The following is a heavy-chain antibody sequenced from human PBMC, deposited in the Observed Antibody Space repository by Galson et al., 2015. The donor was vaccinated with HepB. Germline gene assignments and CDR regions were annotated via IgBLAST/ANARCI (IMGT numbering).Heavy chain of an antibody. CDR2: IGNSDVSI. J-gene: IGHJ6*04. V-gene: IGHV3-11*01. Sequence: SLRLSCAASGFTFSDFYMSWIRQAPGKGLEWVSYIGNSDVSIHYADSMKGRFTISRDNAKNSLYLQMNSLRADDTAVYYCARDLLGYCSSTTCYSSAMDVWGKGTTVIVSS. CDR1: GFTFSDFY. D-gene: IGHD2-2*01. CDR3: ARDLLGYCSSTTCYSSAMDV.